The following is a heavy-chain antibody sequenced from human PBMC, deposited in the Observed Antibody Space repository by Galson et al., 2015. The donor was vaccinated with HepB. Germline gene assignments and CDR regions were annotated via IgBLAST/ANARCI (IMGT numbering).Heavy chain of an antibody. Sequence: QSGAEVKKPGESLRISCKGSGYSFTTYWISWVRQMPGKGLEWMGRIDPSDSYTNYSPSFQGHVTISAGKSISTAYLQWSSLKASDTAMYYCARHNYVITMVRGVIGEIDYWGQGTLVTVSS. J-gene: IGHJ4*02. CDR3: ARHNYVITMVRGVIGEIDY. V-gene: IGHV5-10-1*01. CDR2: IDPSDSYT. CDR1: GYSFTTYW. D-gene: IGHD3-10*01.